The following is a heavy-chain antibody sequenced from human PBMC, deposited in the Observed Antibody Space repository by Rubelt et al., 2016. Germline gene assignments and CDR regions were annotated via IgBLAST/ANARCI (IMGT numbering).Heavy chain of an antibody. CDR2: IYYSGST. CDR1: GGSISSYY. V-gene: IGHV4-59*01. J-gene: IGHJ3*02. CDR3: ARRPSRDAFDI. Sequence: WLTCTVSGGSISSYYWSWIRLPPGKGLEWIGYIYYSGSTNYNPSLKSRVTISVDTSKNQFSLKLSSVTAADTAVYYCARRPSRDAFDIWGQGTMVTVSS.